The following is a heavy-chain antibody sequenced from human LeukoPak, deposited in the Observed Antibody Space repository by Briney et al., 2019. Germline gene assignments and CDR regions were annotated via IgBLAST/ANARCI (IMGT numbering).Heavy chain of an antibody. J-gene: IGHJ4*02. CDR2: IYHSGST. CDR1: GGSISSSNW. V-gene: IGHV4-4*02. CDR3: ARDLYCGGDCDY. D-gene: IGHD2-21*01. Sequence: SESLSLTCAVSGGSISSSNWWSWVRQPPGKGLEWIEEIYHSGSTNYNPSLKSRVTISVDKSKNQFSLKLSSVTAADTAVYYCARDLYCGGDCDYWGQGTLVTVSS.